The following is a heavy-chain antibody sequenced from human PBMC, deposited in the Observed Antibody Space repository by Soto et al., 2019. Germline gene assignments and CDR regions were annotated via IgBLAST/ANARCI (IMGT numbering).Heavy chain of an antibody. CDR3: ARESCLTLAEVAYLDY. Sequence: AQGKGLEWVSSISSSSSYIYYADSVKGRFTISRDNAKNSLYLQMNSLRAEDTAVYYCARESCLTLAEVAYLDYWRHRTPVTVSS. J-gene: IGHJ4*01. CDR2: ISSSSSYI. D-gene: IGHD6-19*01. V-gene: IGHV3-21*01.